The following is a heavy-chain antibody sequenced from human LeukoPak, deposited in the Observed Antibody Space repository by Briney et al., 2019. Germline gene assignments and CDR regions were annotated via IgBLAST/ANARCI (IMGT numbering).Heavy chain of an antibody. CDR3: ARGERYCTASNCFFSFDY. V-gene: IGHV3-30*04. CDR1: GFIFSRNA. D-gene: IGHD2-15*01. CDR2: VPFDGSNK. Sequence: GGSLRLSCAASGFIFSRNAMHWVRQAPGKGLEWVAVVPFDGSNKFYADSVKGRFTISRDNSKNTLYLQMDSLRAEDTAVFYCARGERYCTASNCFFSFDYWGQGTLVTVSS. J-gene: IGHJ4*02.